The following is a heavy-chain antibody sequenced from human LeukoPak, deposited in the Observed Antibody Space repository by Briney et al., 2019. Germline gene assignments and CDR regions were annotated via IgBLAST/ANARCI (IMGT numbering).Heavy chain of an antibody. V-gene: IGHV4-39*01. CDR1: GGSISSSSYY. J-gene: IGHJ4*02. CDR3: GRRSIVGSSYFDY. D-gene: IGHD1-26*01. CDR2: IYCSGRT. Sequence: PSETLCLSCAVSGGSISSSSYYWGWIRQPPGKGLEWLGSIYCSGRTYYNPSLKSRATISVDTSKNQYFLKLSSVTAAETAVYYCGRRSIVGSSYFDYWRRGTLVTV.